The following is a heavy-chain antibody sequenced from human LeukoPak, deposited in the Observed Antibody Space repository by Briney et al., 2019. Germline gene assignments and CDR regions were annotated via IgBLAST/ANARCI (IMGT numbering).Heavy chain of an antibody. D-gene: IGHD3-10*01. J-gene: IGHJ5*02. V-gene: IGHV4-30-4*01. CDR1: GGSISSGDYY. Sequence: SQTLSLTCTVSGGSISSGDYYWSWIRQPPGKGLEWIGYIYYSGSTYYNPSLKSRVTISVDTSKNQFSLKLSSVTAADTAVYYCARGITMVRGKNWFDPWGQGTLVTVSS. CDR2: IYYSGST. CDR3: ARGITMVRGKNWFDP.